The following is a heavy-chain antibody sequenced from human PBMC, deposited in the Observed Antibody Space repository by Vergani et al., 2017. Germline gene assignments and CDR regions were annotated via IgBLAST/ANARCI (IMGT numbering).Heavy chain of an antibody. J-gene: IGHJ3*02. CDR3: ARDHRDYNNYPGTFDI. Sequence: QVQLVESGGGLVTPGGSLRLSCAASVFSFSDHYMTWIRQAPGKGLEWVSYISNSGNTIEYADSVKGRFSISRDNAKSSLFLQMDSLRAEDTAVYYCARDHRDYNNYPGTFDIWGQGSMVTGSS. CDR2: ISNSGNTI. D-gene: IGHD5-24*01. CDR1: VFSFSDHY. V-gene: IGHV3-11*01.